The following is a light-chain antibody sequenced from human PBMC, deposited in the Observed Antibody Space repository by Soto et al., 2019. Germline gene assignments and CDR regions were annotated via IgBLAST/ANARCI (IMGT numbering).Light chain of an antibody. CDR1: SSNIGSNY. Sequence: QPVLIQPPSASGTPGQRVTISCSGSSSNIGSNYVYWFQQLPGAAPKLLIYRNNQRPSGVPDRFSGSKSGTSAFLAISGLRSEDEADYYCATWEDNLTARVFGGGTKVTVL. J-gene: IGLJ3*02. V-gene: IGLV1-47*01. CDR2: RNN. CDR3: ATWEDNLTARV.